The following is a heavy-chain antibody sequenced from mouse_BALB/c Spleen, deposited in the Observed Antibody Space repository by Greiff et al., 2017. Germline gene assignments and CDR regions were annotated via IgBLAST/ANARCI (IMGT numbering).Heavy chain of an antibody. CDR3: ARAASYWYFDV. CDR2: INPSNGRT. Sequence: VKLQQPGAELVKPGASVKLSCKASGYTFTSYWMHWVKQRPGQGLEWIGEINPSNGRTNYNEKFKSKATLTVDKSSSTAYMQLSSLTSEDSAVYYCARAASYWYFDVWGAGTTVTVSS. CDR1: GYTFTSYW. J-gene: IGHJ1*01. V-gene: IGHV1S81*02.